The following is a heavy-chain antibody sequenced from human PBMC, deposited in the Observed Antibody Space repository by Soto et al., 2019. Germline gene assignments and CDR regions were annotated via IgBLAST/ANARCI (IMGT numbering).Heavy chain of an antibody. CDR2: ITDNGGST. Sequence: GGSLRLCCAASGFTFSRDGMSWVRQAPGKGLEWVSLITDNGGSTYYADSVKGRFTISRDNTKNTLFLQMSSLRAEDTAVYYCAKERATTTAFDYWGQGALVTVSS. D-gene: IGHD4-17*01. J-gene: IGHJ4*02. V-gene: IGHV3-23*01. CDR1: GFTFSRDG. CDR3: AKERATTTAFDY.